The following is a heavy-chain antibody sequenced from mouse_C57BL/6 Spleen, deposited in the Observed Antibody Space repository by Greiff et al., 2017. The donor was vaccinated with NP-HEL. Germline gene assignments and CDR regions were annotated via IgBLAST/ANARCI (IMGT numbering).Heavy chain of an antibody. Sequence: VQLQQSGPELVKPGASVKISCKASGYAFSSSWMNWVKQRPGKGLEWIGRIYPGDGDTNYNGKFKGKATLTADKSSSTAYMQLSSLTSDDSAVYFCARWLLPYFDVWGTGTTVTVSS. D-gene: IGHD2-3*01. J-gene: IGHJ1*03. V-gene: IGHV1-82*01. CDR1: GYAFSSSW. CDR3: ARWLLPYFDV. CDR2: IYPGDGDT.